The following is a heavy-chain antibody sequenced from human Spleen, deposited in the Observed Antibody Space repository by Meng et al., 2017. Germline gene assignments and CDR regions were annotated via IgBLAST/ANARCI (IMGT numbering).Heavy chain of an antibody. CDR3: ARETVYSFIGGPFEY. D-gene: IGHD5-18*01. CDR2: VHYNGNT. V-gene: IGHV4-31*03. Sequence: QVQLQESGLGLVKPSETLPPTFTVSGGSISSAGFFWSWIRHHPGKGLEWIVSVHYNGNTYSNPALKSRVTSSVDTSKNQFSLRLSSVTAADTAVYYCARETVYSFIGGPFEYWGQGVLVTVSS. J-gene: IGHJ4*02. CDR1: GGSISSAGFF.